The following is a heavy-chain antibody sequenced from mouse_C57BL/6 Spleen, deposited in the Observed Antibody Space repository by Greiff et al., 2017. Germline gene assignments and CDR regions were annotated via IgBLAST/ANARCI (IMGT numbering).Heavy chain of an antibody. CDR1: GYTFTSYW. CDR3: ARGGGRLDY. CDR2: IYPSDSGT. J-gene: IGHJ2*01. D-gene: IGHD1-2*01. Sequence: VQLQQPGAELVRPGSSVKLSCKASGYTFTSYWMDWVKQRPGQGLEWIGNIYPSDSGTHYNQKFKDKATLTVDKSSSTAYMQLSSLTSEDSAVYYCARGGGRLDYWGQGTTLTVSS. V-gene: IGHV1-61*01.